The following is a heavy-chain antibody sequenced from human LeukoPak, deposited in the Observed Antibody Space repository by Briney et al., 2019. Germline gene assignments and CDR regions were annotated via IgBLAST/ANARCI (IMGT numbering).Heavy chain of an antibody. CDR2: ISSSSSYI. CDR1: GFTFSSYS. D-gene: IGHD6-19*01. CDR3: ARDSSGIAVAGTEDYFDY. V-gene: IGHV3-21*01. J-gene: IGHJ4*02. Sequence: GGSLRLSCAASGFTFSSYSMYWVRQAPGKGLEWVSSISSSSSYIYYADSVKGRFTISRDNAKNSLYLQMNSLRAEDTAVYYCARDSSGIAVAGTEDYFDYWGQGTLVTVSS.